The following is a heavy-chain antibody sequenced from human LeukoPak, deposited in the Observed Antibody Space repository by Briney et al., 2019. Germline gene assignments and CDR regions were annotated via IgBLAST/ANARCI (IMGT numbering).Heavy chain of an antibody. CDR3: ARESYCGGDCSDYYYYGMDV. V-gene: IGHV3-7*01. CDR2: IKQDGSEK. D-gene: IGHD2-21*02. J-gene: IGHJ6*02. CDR1: GFTFSSYW. Sequence: GGSLRLSCAASGFTFSSYWMSWVRQAPGKGLEWVANIKQDGSEKYYVDPVKGRFTISRDNAKNSLYLQMNSLRAEDTAVYYCARESYCGGDCSDYYYYGMDVWGQGTTVTVSS.